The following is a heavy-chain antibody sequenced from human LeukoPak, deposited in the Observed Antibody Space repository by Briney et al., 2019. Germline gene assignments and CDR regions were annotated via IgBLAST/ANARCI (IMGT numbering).Heavy chain of an antibody. V-gene: IGHV4-59*01. CDR1: GGSISSYY. D-gene: IGHD3-3*01. CDR3: ARGRSGYGAFDP. CDR2: IYYSGST. Sequence: PSETLPPTCTVSGGSISSYYWNWIRQPPGKGLEWIGYIYYSGSTKYNPSLKSRVTISVDTSKNQFSLKLSSVTAADTAVYYCARGRSGYGAFDPWGQGTLVTVSS. J-gene: IGHJ5*02.